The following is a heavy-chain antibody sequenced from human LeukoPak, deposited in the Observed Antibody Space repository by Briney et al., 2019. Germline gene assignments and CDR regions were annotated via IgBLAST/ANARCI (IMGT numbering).Heavy chain of an antibody. Sequence: GGSLRLSCAASGFSFSNYDIHWVRQAPGKGLEWVAVISYDGSNKNYADSVKGRFSISRDNSRNTLYLYMSSLRVEDTAMYYCARDRVRRGSGSYQYWGQGTLVTVSS. CDR2: ISYDGSNK. CDR1: GFSFSNYD. CDR3: ARDRVRRGSGSYQY. J-gene: IGHJ4*02. V-gene: IGHV3-30*03. D-gene: IGHD1-26*01.